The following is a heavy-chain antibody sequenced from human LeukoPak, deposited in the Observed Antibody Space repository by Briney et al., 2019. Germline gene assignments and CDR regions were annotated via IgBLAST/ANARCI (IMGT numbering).Heavy chain of an antibody. J-gene: IGHJ4*02. Sequence: RRSLRLSCAASGFTFSSYAMHWVRQAPGKGLEWVAVISYDGSNKYYADSVKGRFTISRDNSKNTLYLQMNSLGAEDTAVYYCARSQPGYSSTRFDYWGQGTLVTVSS. CDR2: ISYDGSNK. V-gene: IGHV3-30*04. CDR3: ARSQPGYSSTRFDY. CDR1: GFTFSSYA. D-gene: IGHD6-13*01.